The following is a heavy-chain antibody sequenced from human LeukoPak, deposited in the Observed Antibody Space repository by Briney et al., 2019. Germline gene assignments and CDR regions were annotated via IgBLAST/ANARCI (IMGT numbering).Heavy chain of an antibody. CDR1: GYIFTSYD. CDR3: VRDGAVVTSGSYPWRYFQH. Sequence: ASVKVSCKASGYIFTSYDINWVRQATGQGLEWMGWMNPNSGNTGYAQKFQGRVTMTRNTSISTAYMELSSLRSEDTAVYYCVRDGAVVTSGSYPWRYFQHWGQGTLVTVSS. D-gene: IGHD3-10*01. J-gene: IGHJ1*01. CDR2: MNPNSGNT. V-gene: IGHV1-8*01.